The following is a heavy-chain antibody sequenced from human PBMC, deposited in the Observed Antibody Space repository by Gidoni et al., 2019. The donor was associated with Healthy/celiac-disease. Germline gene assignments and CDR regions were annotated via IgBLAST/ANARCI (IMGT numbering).Heavy chain of an antibody. CDR1: GFTFSSYS. J-gene: IGHJ4*02. Sequence: EVQLVESGGGLVQPGGSLRLSCAASGFTFSSYSMNWVRQAPGKGLEWVSYISSSSSTIYYADSVKGRFTISRDNAKNSLYLQMNSLRAEDTAVYYCARDPGGGSWGFFDYWGQGTLVTVSS. CDR3: ARDPGGGSWGFFDY. CDR2: ISSSSSTI. V-gene: IGHV3-48*01. D-gene: IGHD2-15*01.